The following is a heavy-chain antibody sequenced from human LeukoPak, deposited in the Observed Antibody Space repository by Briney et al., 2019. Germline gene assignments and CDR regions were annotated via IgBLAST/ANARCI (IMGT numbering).Heavy chain of an antibody. J-gene: IGHJ4*02. CDR2: IGGRTDTT. CDR3: ATEGGPPIERY. Sequence: GGSLRLSCAASGFTFSIYAMSWVRQAPGKGLGWVSAIGGRTDTTYYANSVKGRFTISRDNSKNTLFLQMNSLRAEDTAVYYCATEGGPPIERYWGQGTLVTVSS. V-gene: IGHV3-23*01. CDR1: GFTFSIYA. D-gene: IGHD2-15*01.